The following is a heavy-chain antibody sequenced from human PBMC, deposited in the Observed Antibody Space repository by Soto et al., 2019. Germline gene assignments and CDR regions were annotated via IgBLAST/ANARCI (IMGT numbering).Heavy chain of an antibody. CDR3: ATILDGSGGSCYLGYYYY. J-gene: IGHJ4*02. D-gene: IGHD2-15*01. CDR2: ISGSGGST. V-gene: IGHV3-23*01. CDR1: GFTFSRYA. Sequence: SLKLSCATAGFTFSRYAMSWVRQAPGKGLEWVSAISGSGGSTYYADSVKGRFTISRDNSKNTLYLQMNSLRAEATAVYHCATILDGSGGSCYLGYYYYWDQGPLVTDS.